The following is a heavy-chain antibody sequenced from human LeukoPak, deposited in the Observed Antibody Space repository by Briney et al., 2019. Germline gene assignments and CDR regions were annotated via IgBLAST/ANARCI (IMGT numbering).Heavy chain of an antibody. J-gene: IGHJ4*02. V-gene: IGHV3-33*01. Sequence: GGSLRLSCAGSGFSFSRYGMRWVRQAPGKGLEWVAVIWHDGRNKNYADSVKGRFTVSRDNSKSTLYLQMSSLRGEDTAVYYCVSKKKGDGGSYFDNWGQGTLVTVSS. D-gene: IGHD1-26*01. CDR2: IWHDGRNK. CDR1: GFSFSRYG. CDR3: VSKKKGDGGSYFDN.